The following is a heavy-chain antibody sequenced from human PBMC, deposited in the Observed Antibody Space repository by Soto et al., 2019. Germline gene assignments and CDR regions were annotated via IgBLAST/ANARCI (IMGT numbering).Heavy chain of an antibody. Sequence: ASVKVSCKTSGYIFTSYYIHWVRQAPGQGLEWMGIINPSGGTTTYAQKFQGRVTMTRDTSTSTVYMELSSLRSEDTAVYYCAREKITGLFDYWGQGTLVTVSS. V-gene: IGHV1-46*01. CDR2: INPSGGTT. CDR1: GYIFTSYY. J-gene: IGHJ4*02. D-gene: IGHD2-8*02. CDR3: AREKITGLFDY.